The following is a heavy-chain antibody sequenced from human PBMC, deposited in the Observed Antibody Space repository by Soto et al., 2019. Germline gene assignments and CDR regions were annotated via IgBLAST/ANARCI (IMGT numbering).Heavy chain of an antibody. V-gene: IGHV3-21*01. D-gene: IGHD3-22*01. Sequence: GSLRLSCAASGFTLSRHTMNWVRQAPGKGLEWVSFIGSRTSDIYYADSVKGRFTISRDNAKNSLYLDLTRLRAEDTAVYFCVRDYYDTSGYPNTFDMWGQGTMVTVSS. CDR2: IGSRTSDI. CDR3: VRDYYDTSGYPNTFDM. CDR1: GFTLSRHT. J-gene: IGHJ3*02.